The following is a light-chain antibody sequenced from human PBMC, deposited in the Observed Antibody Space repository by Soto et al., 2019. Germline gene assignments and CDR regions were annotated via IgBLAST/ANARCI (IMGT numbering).Light chain of an antibody. J-gene: IGKJ3*01. CDR1: ESVSSS. V-gene: IGKV3-15*01. CDR3: QQYKDWPPDT. Sequence: EIVLTQSPATLSVSPGERVTLSCRASESVSSSLAWYQHKPGQPPRLLIYGASTRATDIPARFSGSGSWTQFNLTISSLQSEDFAVYYCQQYKDWPPDTFGPGTKVEIK. CDR2: GAS.